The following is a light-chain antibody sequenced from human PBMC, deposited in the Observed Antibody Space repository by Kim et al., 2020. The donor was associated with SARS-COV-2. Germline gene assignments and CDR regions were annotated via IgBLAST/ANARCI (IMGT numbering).Light chain of an antibody. Sequence: SPGERATLSCRASQTVTSNYLAWYQQKPGQAPRLLIYGASSRATGISDRFGGSGSGTDFTLTISRLEPEDFAVYYCQQYGSSPATFGQGTKVDIK. CDR3: QQYGSSPAT. CDR1: QTVTSNY. CDR2: GAS. V-gene: IGKV3-20*01. J-gene: IGKJ1*01.